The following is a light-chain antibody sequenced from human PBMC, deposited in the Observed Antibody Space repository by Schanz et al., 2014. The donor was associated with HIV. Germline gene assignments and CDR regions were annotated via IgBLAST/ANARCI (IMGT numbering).Light chain of an antibody. CDR3: SSYEGNNILV. V-gene: IGLV2-8*01. CDR2: EVS. CDR1: SSDVGGYNY. Sequence: QSALTQPPSASGSPGQSVTISCTGTSSDVGGYNYVSWYQQHPGKVPKLMIYEVSRRPSGASNRFSGSKSGNTASLTVSGLQAEDEGDYFCSSYEGNNILVFGGGTKLTVL. J-gene: IGLJ3*02.